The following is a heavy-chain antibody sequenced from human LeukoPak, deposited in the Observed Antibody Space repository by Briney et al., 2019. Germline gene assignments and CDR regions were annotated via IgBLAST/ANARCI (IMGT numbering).Heavy chain of an antibody. CDR2: INPNSGGT. CDR3: ARGDYGDYIYWFDP. V-gene: IGHV1-2*02. Sequence: ASVKVSCKASGYTFTGYYMHWVRQAPGQGLEWMGWINPNSGGTNYAQKFQGRVTMTRDTSISTAYMELSRLRSDDTAVYYCARGDYGDYIYWFDPWGQGTMVTVSS. CDR1: GYTFTGYY. J-gene: IGHJ5*01. D-gene: IGHD4-17*01.